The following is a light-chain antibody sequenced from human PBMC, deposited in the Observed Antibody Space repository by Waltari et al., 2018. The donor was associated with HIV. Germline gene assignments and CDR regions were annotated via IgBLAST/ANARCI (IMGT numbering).Light chain of an antibody. CDR1: NIGSKG. CDR3: QVWDSSTDLRV. Sequence: SYVLTQPPSVSVAPGQTARITCGGNNIGSKGVHWYQQKPSQAPVLVVYDDSDRPSGIPERFPGSSSWNTATLTISRVEAGDEADFYGQVWDSSTDLRVFGGGTKLTVL. CDR2: DDS. J-gene: IGLJ2*01. V-gene: IGLV3-21*02.